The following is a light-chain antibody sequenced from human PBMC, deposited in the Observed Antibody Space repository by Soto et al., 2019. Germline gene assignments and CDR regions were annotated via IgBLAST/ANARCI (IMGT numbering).Light chain of an antibody. J-gene: IGKJ1*01. Sequence: DIHITQSPSTLSASVGDRVTITCRASQSITTWLAWYQQRPGKAPKLLIYKASSLETGVPSRFSGSGSGTDFTLTISSLQPDDLGTYYCQQYNTLPWRFGQGTKVEIK. V-gene: IGKV1-5*03. CDR1: QSITTW. CDR3: QQYNTLPWR. CDR2: KAS.